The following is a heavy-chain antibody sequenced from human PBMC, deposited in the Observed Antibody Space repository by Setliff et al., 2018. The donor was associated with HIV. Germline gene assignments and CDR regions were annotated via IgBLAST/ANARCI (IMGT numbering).Heavy chain of an antibody. V-gene: IGHV1-2*02. CDR3: ATLDY. CDR1: GYTFTAYY. J-gene: IGHJ4*02. Sequence: ASVKVSCNTSGYTFTAYYMHWVRQAPGQGLEWVGWINPNSGGTVYAQKFQGRVTMTRDTSISTSYMGLSGLRSDDTALYYCATLDYWGQGTLVTVSS. CDR2: INPNSGGT.